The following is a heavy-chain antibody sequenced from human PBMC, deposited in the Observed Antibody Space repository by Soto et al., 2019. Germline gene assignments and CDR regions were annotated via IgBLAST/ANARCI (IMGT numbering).Heavy chain of an antibody. Sequence: GGSLRLSCAASGFAFNIYNMNWVRQAPGKGLEWVSSISSSSIYIYYADSVKGRFTISRDNAKNSLYLQMKSLRAEDTAIYYCAADLVAGSGSLGHWGQGTLVTVSS. D-gene: IGHD3-10*01. CDR1: GFAFNIYN. CDR2: ISSSSIYI. CDR3: AADLVAGSGSLGH. V-gene: IGHV3-21*01. J-gene: IGHJ4*02.